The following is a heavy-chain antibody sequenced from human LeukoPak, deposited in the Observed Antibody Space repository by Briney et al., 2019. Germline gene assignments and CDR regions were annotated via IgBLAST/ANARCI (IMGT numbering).Heavy chain of an antibody. V-gene: IGHV4-39*02. CDR2: IYYSGTT. CDR1: GGSISSSTYY. J-gene: IGHJ4*02. CDR3: AKDSWSGTGYFDY. Sequence: SEALSLTCTVSGGSISSSTYYWGWIRQPPGKGLEWVGSIYYSGTTYYSPSLRSRVTISVDTSKNQFSLKVSSVTAADTGVYYCAKDSWSGTGYFDYWGQGTLVTVSS. D-gene: IGHD3-3*01.